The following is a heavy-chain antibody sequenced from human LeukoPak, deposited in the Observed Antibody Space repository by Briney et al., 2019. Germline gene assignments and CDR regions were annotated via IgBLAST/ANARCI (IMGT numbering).Heavy chain of an antibody. CDR3: ARCYASGSYGIDY. Sequence: GGPLRLSCAASGFTFGSYSMNWVRQVPGKGLQWVSSISSTSSYIYYADSVKGRFTVSRDNAKNSLSLQMNSLGAEDTAVYYCARCYASGSYGIDYWGQGTLVTVSS. CDR2: ISSTSSYI. CDR1: GFTFGSYS. D-gene: IGHD3-10*01. V-gene: IGHV3-21*01. J-gene: IGHJ4*02.